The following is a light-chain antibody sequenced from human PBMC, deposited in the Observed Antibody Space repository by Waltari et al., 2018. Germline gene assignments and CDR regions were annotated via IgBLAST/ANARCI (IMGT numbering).Light chain of an antibody. Sequence: QSALTQPASVSGSPGQSITISCTGTSRDVGAYTYISWYQQHPGKVPKVMIFDVSNRPSGVSQLFSGSKSGNTASLTISGLQAEDEADYYCTSYTSRNTLVFGSGTKVTVL. CDR1: SRDVGAYTY. J-gene: IGLJ1*01. V-gene: IGLV2-14*03. CDR3: TSYTSRNTLV. CDR2: DVS.